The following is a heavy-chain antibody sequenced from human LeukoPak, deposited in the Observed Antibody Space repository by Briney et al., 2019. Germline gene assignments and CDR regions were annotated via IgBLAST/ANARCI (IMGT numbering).Heavy chain of an antibody. V-gene: IGHV4-59*12. D-gene: IGHD2-21*02. CDR3: ARDTSYCGGDCYSPIYYYYYMDV. Sequence: SETLSLTCTVSGGSFSSYYWSWIRQPPGKGLEWIGYIYYSGSTNYNPSLKSRVTISVDTSKNQFSLKLSSVTAADTAVYYCARDTSYCGGDCYSPIYYYYYMDVWGKGTTVTISS. J-gene: IGHJ6*03. CDR1: GGSFSSYY. CDR2: IYYSGST.